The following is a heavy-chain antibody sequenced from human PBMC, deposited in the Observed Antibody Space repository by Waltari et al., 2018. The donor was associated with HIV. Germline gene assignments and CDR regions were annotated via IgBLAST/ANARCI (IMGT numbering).Heavy chain of an antibody. Sequence: HLVQSGGGFTQPGRSLRLSCAASGFIFSDYPLSWFRQAPGKGLEWVGFIRSKVYGETAEYAAALEGRFTISRDDSRGIGYLQMDGLKIEDTGVYYCTKGGGKSPGLSVWGQGTTVTVSS. CDR3: TKGGGKSPGLSV. D-gene: IGHD3-16*01. CDR2: IRSKVYGETA. CDR1: GFIFSDYP. J-gene: IGHJ6*02. V-gene: IGHV3-49*03.